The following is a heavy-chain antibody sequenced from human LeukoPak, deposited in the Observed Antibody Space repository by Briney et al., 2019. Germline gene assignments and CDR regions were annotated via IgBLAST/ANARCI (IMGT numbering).Heavy chain of an antibody. V-gene: IGHV4-30-4*01. J-gene: IGHJ4*02. CDR3: ARGYSLDY. Sequence: SETLSLTCIVSGGSISSGDYYWSWIRQPPGKGLEWIGYIYYSGSTYYNPSLKSRVTISVDTSKNRFSLNLSSVTAADTAVYYCARGYSLDYWGQGTLVTVSS. D-gene: IGHD5-18*01. CDR1: GGSISSGDYY. CDR2: IYYSGST.